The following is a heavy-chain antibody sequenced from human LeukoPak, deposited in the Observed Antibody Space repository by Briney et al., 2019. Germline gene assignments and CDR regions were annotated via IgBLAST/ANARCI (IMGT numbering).Heavy chain of an antibody. J-gene: IGHJ4*02. V-gene: IGHV4-38-2*02. D-gene: IGHD2-21*02. CDR2: IYHSGIT. CDR1: DYSISSGYGYY. CDR3: ARAYCVGDCTVLHIYFDN. Sequence: SETLSLTCTVSDYSISSGYGYYWGWIRQPPGKGLEWIGNIYHSGITYYNHFNSSLKSRVTISIDTSKNQFSLKLRSVMAADTAVYYCARAYCVGDCTVLHIYFDNWGQGTLVTVSS.